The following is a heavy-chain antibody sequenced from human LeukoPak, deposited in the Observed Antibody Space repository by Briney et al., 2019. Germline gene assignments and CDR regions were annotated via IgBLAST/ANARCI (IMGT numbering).Heavy chain of an antibody. V-gene: IGHV1-69*04. CDR2: IIPILGIA. Sequence: SVKVSCKASGGTFGSYAISWVRQAPGQGLEWMGRIIPILGIANYAQKFQGRVTITADKSTSTAYMELSSLRSEDTAVYYCARDTETDDAFDIWGQGTMVTVSS. CDR1: GGTFGSYA. CDR3: ARDTETDDAFDI. J-gene: IGHJ3*02. D-gene: IGHD4-17*01.